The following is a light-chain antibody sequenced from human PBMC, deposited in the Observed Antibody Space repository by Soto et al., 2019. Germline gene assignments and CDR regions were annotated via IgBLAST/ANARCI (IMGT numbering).Light chain of an antibody. CDR2: KAS. CDR1: QSLSSW. J-gene: IGKJ2*01. Sequence: DIQMTQSPSTLSASVGDRVTITCRASQSLSSWLAWYQQKPGKAPKLLIYKASSLESGVPSRFIGSVSGTEFTLTISSLQPDDFANYYCQQYNSYSRYTFGQGTKLEIK. CDR3: QQYNSYSRYT. V-gene: IGKV1-5*03.